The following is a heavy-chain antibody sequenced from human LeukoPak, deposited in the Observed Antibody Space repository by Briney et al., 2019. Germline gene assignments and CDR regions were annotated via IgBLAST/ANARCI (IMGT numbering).Heavy chain of an antibody. CDR3: ARSRGRKVTPFDY. CDR2: IYTSGST. D-gene: IGHD3-10*01. V-gene: IGHV4-4*09. Sequence: PSETLSLTCTVSGASISDYYWGWIRQPPGKGLEWIGYIYTSGSTDYNPSLKSRVTISLDTSNNQFSLNLNSVTAADTAVYYCARSRGRKVTPFDYWGQGILVTVSS. CDR1: GASISDYY. J-gene: IGHJ4*02.